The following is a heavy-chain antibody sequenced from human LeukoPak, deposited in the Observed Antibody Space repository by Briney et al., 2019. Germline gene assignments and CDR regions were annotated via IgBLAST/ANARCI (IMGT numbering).Heavy chain of an antibody. V-gene: IGHV3-53*01. J-gene: IGHJ4*02. CDR2: IYSGGGT. CDR1: GITVSINY. Sequence: PGGSLRLSCAASGITVSINYMTWVRQAPEKGLEWVAVIYSGGGTYYADSVKGRFTISRDTSKNTVHLQMSSLRAEDTAIYYCARDSRVDGFDSWGQGILVTVSS. CDR3: ARDSRVDGFDS.